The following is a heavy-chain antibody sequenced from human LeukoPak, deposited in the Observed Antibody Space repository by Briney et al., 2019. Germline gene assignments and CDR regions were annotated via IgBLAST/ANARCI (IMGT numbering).Heavy chain of an antibody. CDR3: ARGERAIPIYY. Sequence: SVKVSCKASGSSFSNYAISWVRQAPGQGLEWMGGIIPILGSATYAQHFQGRVTITMDESTTTAYMELSSLRPGDTAVFYCARGERAIPIYYWGQGTLVTVSS. V-gene: IGHV1-69*05. CDR2: IIPILGSA. J-gene: IGHJ4*02. CDR1: GSSFSNYA. D-gene: IGHD3-10*01.